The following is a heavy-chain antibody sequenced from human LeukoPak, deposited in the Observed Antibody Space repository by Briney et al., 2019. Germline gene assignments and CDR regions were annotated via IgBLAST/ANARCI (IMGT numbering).Heavy chain of an antibody. Sequence: PGGSLRLSCAASGFTVSINYMTWVRQAPEKGLEWVAVIYSGGGTYYADSVKGRFTISRDTSKNTVHLQMSSLRAEDTATYYCARDSRVDGFDSWGQGILVTVSS. CDR2: IYSGGGT. J-gene: IGHJ4*02. CDR1: GFTVSINY. CDR3: ARDSRVDGFDS. V-gene: IGHV3-53*01.